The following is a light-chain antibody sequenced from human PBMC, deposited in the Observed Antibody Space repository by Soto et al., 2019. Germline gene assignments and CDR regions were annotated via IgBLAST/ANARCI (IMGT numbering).Light chain of an antibody. CDR3: QQYNNWSPYT. Sequence: EIVMTHSPATLSVSPGEIATLSCRSIQRVSRNLAWYQQKPGQAPRLLIYGASTRATGIPARFSGSGSETGFTLTISGLQSEDFAVYYCQQYNNWSPYTFGQGTKVDIK. J-gene: IGKJ2*01. CDR1: QRVSRN. CDR2: GAS. V-gene: IGKV3-15*01.